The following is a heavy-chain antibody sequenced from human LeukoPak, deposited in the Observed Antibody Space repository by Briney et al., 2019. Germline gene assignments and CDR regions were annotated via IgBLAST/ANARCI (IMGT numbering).Heavy chain of an antibody. V-gene: IGHV3-64*01. CDR3: ARGRIIRGTSSSYYGMDV. CDR1: GFTFSSYV. D-gene: IGHD2/OR15-2a*01. J-gene: IGHJ6*02. Sequence: TGGSLRLSCAASGFTFSSYVMHWVRQAPGKGLEYVSGINTNGGTTYYANSVEGRFTISRDNSKNTLSLQMGSLRVEDMAVYYCARGRIIRGTSSSYYGMDVWGQGTTVTVSS. CDR2: INTNGGTT.